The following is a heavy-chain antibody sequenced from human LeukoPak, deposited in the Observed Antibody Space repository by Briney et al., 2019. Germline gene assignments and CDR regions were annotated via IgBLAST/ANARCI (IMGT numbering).Heavy chain of an antibody. Sequence: SETLSLTCAVYGGSFSGYYWSWIRQPPGKGLEWIGEINHSGSTNYNPSLKSRVTISVDTSKNQFSLKLSSVTAADTAVYYCARRYRRYSSGWELDYWGQGTLVTVSS. CDR1: GGSFSGYY. CDR2: INHSGST. J-gene: IGHJ4*02. V-gene: IGHV4-34*01. CDR3: ARRYRRYSSGWELDY. D-gene: IGHD6-19*01.